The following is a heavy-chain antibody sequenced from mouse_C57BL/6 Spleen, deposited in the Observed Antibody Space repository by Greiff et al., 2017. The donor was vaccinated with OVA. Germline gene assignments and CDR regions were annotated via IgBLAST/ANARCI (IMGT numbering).Heavy chain of an antibody. CDR1: GYAFSSSW. Sequence: VKLMESGPELVKPGASVKISCKASGYAFSSSWMNWVKQRPGKGLEWIGRIYPGDGDTNYNGKFKGKATLTADKSSSTAYMQLSSLTSEDSAVYFCARSRYDYDGALYYFDYWGQGTTLTVSS. J-gene: IGHJ2*01. V-gene: IGHV1-82*01. D-gene: IGHD2-4*01. CDR3: ARSRYDYDGALYYFDY. CDR2: IYPGDGDT.